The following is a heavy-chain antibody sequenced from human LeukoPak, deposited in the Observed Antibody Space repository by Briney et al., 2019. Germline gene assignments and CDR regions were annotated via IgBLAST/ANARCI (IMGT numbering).Heavy chain of an antibody. Sequence: SETLSLTCTVSGGSISPYYWSWIRQPPGKGLEWIGYIYYSGSTNYNPSLKSRVTISVDTSKNQFSLKLSSVTAADTAVYYCARTRPEQLSLLYYYMDVWGKGTTVTVSS. CDR2: IYYSGST. CDR1: GGSISPYY. D-gene: IGHD6-6*01. V-gene: IGHV4-59*01. J-gene: IGHJ6*03. CDR3: ARTRPEQLSLLYYYMDV.